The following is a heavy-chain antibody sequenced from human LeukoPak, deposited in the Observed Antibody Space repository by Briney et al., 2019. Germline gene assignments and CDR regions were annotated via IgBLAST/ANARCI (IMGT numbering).Heavy chain of an antibody. CDR2: MNPNSGNT. D-gene: IGHD3-10*01. V-gene: IGHV1-8*01. Sequence: ASVKVSCKASGYTFTSYDINWVRQATGQGLEWMGWMNPNSGNTGYAQKFQGRVTMTRNTSISTAYMELSSLRSEDTAVYYCARHDTMVRGVITPVRAFDIWGQGIMVTVSS. J-gene: IGHJ3*02. CDR3: ARHDTMVRGVITPVRAFDI. CDR1: GYTFTSYD.